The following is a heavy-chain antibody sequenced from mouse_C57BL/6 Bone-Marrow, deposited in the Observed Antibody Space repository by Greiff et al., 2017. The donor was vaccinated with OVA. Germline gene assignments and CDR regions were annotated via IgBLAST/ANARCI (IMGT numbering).Heavy chain of an antibody. CDR3: AIAPPFSGTRDY. D-gene: IGHD4-1*01. CDR2: IHPSDSDT. CDR1: GYTFTSYW. J-gene: IGHJ2*01. Sequence: VQLQQPGAELVKPGASVKVSCKASGYTFTSYWMHWVKQRPGQGLEWIGRIHPSDSDTNYNQKFKGKATLTVDKSSSTAYLQLSSLTSEDSAVYVCAIAPPFSGTRDYWGQGTTLTVSS. V-gene: IGHV1-74*01.